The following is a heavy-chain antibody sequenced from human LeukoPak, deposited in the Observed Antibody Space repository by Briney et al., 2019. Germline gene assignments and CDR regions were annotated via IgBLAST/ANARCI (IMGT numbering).Heavy chain of an antibody. CDR1: GFTFSSYA. CDR3: VKGGVSPTFTHIFDI. CDR2: ISGSGGST. Sequence: GGSLRLSCAASGFTFSSYAVSRVRQAPGKGLEWVSAISGSGGSTYYADSAKGRFTISRDNSKNTLYLQMNSLRAGDTAFYYCVKGGVSPTFTHIFDIWGQGTIVTASS. V-gene: IGHV3-23*01. D-gene: IGHD2/OR15-2a*01. J-gene: IGHJ3*02.